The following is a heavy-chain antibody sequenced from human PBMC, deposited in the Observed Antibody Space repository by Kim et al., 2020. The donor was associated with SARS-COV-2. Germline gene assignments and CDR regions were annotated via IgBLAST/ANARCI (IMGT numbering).Heavy chain of an antibody. D-gene: IGHD2-15*01. V-gene: IGHV1-69*01. CDR3: ARRAVVAAVGWFDP. Sequence: AQKAKGRCTITADESTSTAYMELSSLRSEDTAVYYCARRAVVAAVGWFDPWGQGTLVTVSS. J-gene: IGHJ5*02.